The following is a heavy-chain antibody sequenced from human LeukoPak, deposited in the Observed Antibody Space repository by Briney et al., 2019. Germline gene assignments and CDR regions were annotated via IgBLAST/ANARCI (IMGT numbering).Heavy chain of an antibody. CDR2: INPSGGST. V-gene: IGHV1-46*01. J-gene: IGHJ5*02. CDR1: GCSFTTYY. D-gene: IGHD2-2*01. Sequence: ASVNVSCKASGCSFTTYYIHWVRQAPGQGLEWMGVINPSGGSTSFAQKFQARLTMTRDTSTSTVYMELSGLSSEDTAVYYCAREIVVVPSAMGFDPWGQGTLVTVSS. CDR3: AREIVVVPSAMGFDP.